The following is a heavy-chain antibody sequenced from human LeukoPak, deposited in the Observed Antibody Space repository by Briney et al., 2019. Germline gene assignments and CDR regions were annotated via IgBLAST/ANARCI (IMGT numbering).Heavy chain of an antibody. D-gene: IGHD3-22*01. CDR2: IYHSGST. Sequence: SETLSLTCAVSGGSISSSNWWSWVRQPPGKGLEWIGEIYHSGSTNYNPSLKSLVTISVDKSKNQFSLKLSSVTAADTAVYYCARDYYDSSGYDDWGQGTLVTVSS. CDR1: GGSISSSNW. V-gene: IGHV4-4*02. J-gene: IGHJ1*01. CDR3: ARDYYDSSGYDD.